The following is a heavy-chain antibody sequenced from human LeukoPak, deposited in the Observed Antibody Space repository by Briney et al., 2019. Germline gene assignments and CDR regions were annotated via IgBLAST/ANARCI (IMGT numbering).Heavy chain of an antibody. CDR3: AKDNGGPFQH. V-gene: IGHV3-9*01. Sequence: GGSLRLSCAASGFTFDDYAMHWVRQAPGKGLEWVSGISWNSGSISYADSVKGRFTISRDNAKNSLYLQMNSLRAEDTALYYCAKDNGGPFQHWGQGTLVTVSS. J-gene: IGHJ1*01. CDR1: GFTFDDYA. CDR2: ISWNSGSI. D-gene: IGHD3-16*01.